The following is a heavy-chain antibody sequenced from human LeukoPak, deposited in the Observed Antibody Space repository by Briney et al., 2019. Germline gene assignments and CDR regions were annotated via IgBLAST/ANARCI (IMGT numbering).Heavy chain of an antibody. CDR3: AGRIAVAGGDY. V-gene: IGHV4-34*01. D-gene: IGHD6-19*01. CDR2: INHSGST. J-gene: IGHJ4*02. Sequence: SETLSLTCAAYGGSFSDYYWSWIRQPPGKGLEWIGEINHSGSTNYNPSLKSRVTISVDTSKNQFSLKLSSVTAADTAVYYCAGRIAVAGGDYWGQGTLVTVSS. CDR1: GGSFSDYY.